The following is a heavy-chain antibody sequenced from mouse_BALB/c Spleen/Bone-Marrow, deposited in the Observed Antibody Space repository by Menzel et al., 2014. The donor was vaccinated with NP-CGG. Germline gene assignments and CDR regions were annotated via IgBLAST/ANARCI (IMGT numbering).Heavy chain of an antibody. D-gene: IGHD2-3*01. CDR2: ISCYNGAT. CDR3: ARGDGYYVDFDY. J-gene: IGHJ2*01. V-gene: IGHV1S34*01. CDR1: GYSFTGYY. Sequence: LVKTGASVKISCKASGYSFTGYYMHWVKQSHGKSLEWIGYISCYNGATSYNQKFKGKATFNVDTSSSTAYMQFNSLTSEDSAVYYCARGDGYYVDFDYWGQGTTLTVSS.